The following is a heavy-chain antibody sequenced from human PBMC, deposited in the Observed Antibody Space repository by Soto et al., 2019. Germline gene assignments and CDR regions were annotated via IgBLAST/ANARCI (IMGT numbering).Heavy chain of an antibody. J-gene: IGHJ4*02. CDR3: AKDLRPLWN. V-gene: IGHV3-23*01. CDR1: GFTFSSYA. D-gene: IGHD3-10*01. CDR2: FSGSGDST. Sequence: GGSLRLSCAASGFTFSSYAMSWVRQAPGKGLEWVSGFSGSGDSTFYAESVKGRFTISRDNSKNTLYLQMNSLRAEDAAVYYCAKDLRPLWNWGQGTQVT.